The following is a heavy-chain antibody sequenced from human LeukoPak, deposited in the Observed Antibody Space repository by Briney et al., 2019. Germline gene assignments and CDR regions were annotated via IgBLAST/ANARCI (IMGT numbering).Heavy chain of an antibody. V-gene: IGHV3-30*02. CDR1: GFTFSSYG. D-gene: IGHD6-13*01. CDR3: AKDFTSSSWYYFDY. J-gene: IGHJ4*02. CDR2: IRYDGSNK. Sequence: PGGSLRLSCAASGFTFSSYGMHWVRQAPGKGLEWVAFIRYDGSNKYYADSVKGRFTISRDNSKNTLYLQMNSLRAEDTAVYYCAKDFTSSSWYYFDYWGQGTLVTVSS.